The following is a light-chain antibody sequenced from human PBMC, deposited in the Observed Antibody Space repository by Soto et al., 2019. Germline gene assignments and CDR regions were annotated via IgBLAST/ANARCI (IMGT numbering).Light chain of an antibody. CDR1: QTVRNNY. J-gene: IGKJ1*01. CDR3: QQYRDLPQT. CDR2: NSS. V-gene: IGKV3-20*01. Sequence: EIVLTQSPGTLSLSPGERATLSCRASQTVRNNYLAWYQQKPGQAPRLLIYNSSTRPTGIPDRFSGSGSGTYFTLTISRLEPDDFALYFCQQYRDLPQTFGQGTRVEIK.